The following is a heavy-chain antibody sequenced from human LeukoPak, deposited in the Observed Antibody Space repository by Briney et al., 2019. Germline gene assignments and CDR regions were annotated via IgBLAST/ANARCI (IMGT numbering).Heavy chain of an antibody. V-gene: IGHV4-39*07. CDR2: IYYSGST. Sequence: SETLSLTCSVSGGSISTSFYYWGWIRQPPGKGLEWIGTIYYSGSTNYNPSLKSRVTISVDTSKNQFSLKLSSVTAADTAVYYCARGGYSYGKYYFDYWGQGTLVTVSS. J-gene: IGHJ4*02. CDR3: ARGGYSYGKYYFDY. CDR1: GGSISTSFYY. D-gene: IGHD5-18*01.